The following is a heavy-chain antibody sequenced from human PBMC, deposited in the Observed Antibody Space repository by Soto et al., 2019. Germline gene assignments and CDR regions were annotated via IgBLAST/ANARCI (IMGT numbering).Heavy chain of an antibody. CDR1: GYTFTSYA. CDR2: INAGNGNT. CDR3: ATGAGGYCSSTSCYVYYYYGMDV. Sequence: QVPLVQSGAEVKKPGASVKVSCKASGYTFTSYAMHWVRQAPGQRLEWMGWINAGNGNTKYSQKFQGRVTITRDTSASTAYMELSSLRSEDTTVYYCATGAGGYCSSTSCYVYYYYGMDVWGLGTTVTVSS. D-gene: IGHD2-2*01. V-gene: IGHV1-3*01. J-gene: IGHJ6*02.